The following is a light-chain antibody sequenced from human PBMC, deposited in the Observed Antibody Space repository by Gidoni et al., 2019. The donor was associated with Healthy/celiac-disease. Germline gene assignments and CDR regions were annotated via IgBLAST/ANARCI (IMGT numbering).Light chain of an antibody. Sequence: DIQMTQSPASLSASVGDRVTITCRASQGISNYLAWYQQKPGKVPKLLIYAASTLQSGVPSRFSGSGSGTDFTLTISSLQPEDVATYYCQKYNSAPPLTFGGGTKVEIK. CDR1: QGISNY. J-gene: IGKJ4*01. CDR2: AAS. CDR3: QKYNSAPPLT. V-gene: IGKV1-27*01.